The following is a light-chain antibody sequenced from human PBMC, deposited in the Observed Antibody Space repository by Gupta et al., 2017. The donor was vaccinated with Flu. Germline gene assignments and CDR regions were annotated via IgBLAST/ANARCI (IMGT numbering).Light chain of an antibody. Sequence: DVVMTQSPLSLPVTLGQPASISCRSSEGLVYSDGNTYLHWFQQRPGQAPRRLIYQVSYRDSGVPDRFSGSGSGTDCTLKISSVEAEDVGIYFCMQGSHWPWAFGQGTTVEIK. CDR1: EGLVYSDGNTY. J-gene: IGKJ1*01. CDR2: QVS. V-gene: IGKV2-30*01. CDR3: MQGSHWPWA.